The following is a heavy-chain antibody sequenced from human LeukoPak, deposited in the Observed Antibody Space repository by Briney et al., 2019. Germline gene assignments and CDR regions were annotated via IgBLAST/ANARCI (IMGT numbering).Heavy chain of an antibody. Sequence: GGSLRLSCAASGFTFSNYAMSWVRQPPGKGLDWVSAISGRGVNTYYADSVKGRFTISRDNSKNTLFLQMNSLRAEDTAVYYCAKGYMDVWGKGTTVTVSS. V-gene: IGHV3-23*01. J-gene: IGHJ6*03. CDR3: AKGYMDV. CDR1: GFTFSNYA. CDR2: ISGRGVNT.